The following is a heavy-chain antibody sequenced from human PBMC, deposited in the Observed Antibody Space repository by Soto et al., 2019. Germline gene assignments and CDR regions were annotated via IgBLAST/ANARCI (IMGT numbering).Heavy chain of an antibody. CDR3: TTGLSNGYYNFDY. J-gene: IGHJ4*02. CDR1: GFSFRNAW. CDR2: IKSKTDRGTK. V-gene: IGHV3-15*01. Sequence: PGGSLRLSCEASGFSFRNAWMNWVRQAPGKGLEWVGRIKSKTDRGTKDYAAPVEGRFTISRDDSKNMLYLQMSSLRAEDTAVYYCTTGLSNGYYNFDYWGQGTPVTVSS. D-gene: IGHD3-22*01.